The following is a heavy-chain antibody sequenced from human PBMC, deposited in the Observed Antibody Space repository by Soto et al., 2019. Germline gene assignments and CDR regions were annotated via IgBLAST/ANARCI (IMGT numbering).Heavy chain of an antibody. CDR1: GFTFSSYS. CDR3: ARDLDPYYYYGMDV. Sequence: PGGSLRLSCAASGFTFSSYSMNWVRQAPGKGLEWVSSISSSSSYIYYADSVKGRFTISRDNAKNSLYLQMNSLRAEDTAVYYCARDLDPYYYYGMDVWGQGTTVTVSS. CDR2: ISSSSSYI. J-gene: IGHJ6*02. V-gene: IGHV3-21*01.